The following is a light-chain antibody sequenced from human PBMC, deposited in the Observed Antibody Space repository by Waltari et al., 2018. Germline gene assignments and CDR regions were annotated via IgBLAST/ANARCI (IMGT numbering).Light chain of an antibody. CDR2: GAS. J-gene: IGKJ2*01. CDR3: QQYGTSPPMYT. V-gene: IGKV3-20*01. Sequence: EIVLTQTPGTLSLSTGEGATLSCRASQSVSSIYLAWYQQKPGRAPRLLIYGASNRATGIPDRFSGSGSGTDFSLTISSLEPEDFAVYYCQQYGTSPPMYTFGQGTNLEIK. CDR1: QSVSSIY.